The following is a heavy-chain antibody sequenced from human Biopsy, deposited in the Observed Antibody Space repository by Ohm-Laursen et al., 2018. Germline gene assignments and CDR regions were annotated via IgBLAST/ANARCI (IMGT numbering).Heavy chain of an antibody. CDR3: AIYGGTEPEGD. V-gene: IGHV1-69*04. CDR2: IIPMLDVA. CDR1: VGTFSTYA. D-gene: IGHD3-16*01. J-gene: IGHJ4*02. Sequence: SSVKVSCKASVGTFSTYAVSWVRQAPGQGLEWMGKIIPMLDVANSAQKFQGRVTITADKPTSTAYMELASLRSEETAVYYLAIYGGTEPEGDWGQGTLVTVSS.